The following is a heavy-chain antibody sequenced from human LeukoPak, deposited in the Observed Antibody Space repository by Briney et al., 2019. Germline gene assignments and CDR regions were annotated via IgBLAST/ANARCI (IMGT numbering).Heavy chain of an antibody. J-gene: IGHJ3*02. V-gene: IGHV1-18*04. Sequence: GASVKVSCKASGYTVTSYGISWVRQAPGQGLEWMGWISAYNGNTNYAQKLQGRVTMTTDTSTSTAYMELRSLRSDDTAVYYCERQSVPATISPWSPFDIWGQGTMVTVSS. D-gene: IGHD2-2*01. CDR1: GYTVTSYG. CDR3: ERQSVPATISPWSPFDI. CDR2: ISAYNGNT.